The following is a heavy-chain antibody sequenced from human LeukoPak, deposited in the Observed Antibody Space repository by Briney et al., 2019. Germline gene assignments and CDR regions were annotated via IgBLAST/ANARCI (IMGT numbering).Heavy chain of an antibody. D-gene: IGHD6-13*01. CDR1: GYTFINFA. CDR3: ARGPRAAADDY. Sequence: GASVKVSCKASGYTFINFAINWGRQAPGQRPERMGWINAYNGNTKYSRKFQDRVTITRDTSASTAYMELTNLTSEDTAVYYCARGPRAAADDYWGQGSLVTVSS. CDR2: INAYNGNT. V-gene: IGHV1-3*01. J-gene: IGHJ4*02.